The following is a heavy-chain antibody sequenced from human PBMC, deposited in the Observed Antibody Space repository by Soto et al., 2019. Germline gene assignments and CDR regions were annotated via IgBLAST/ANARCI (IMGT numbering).Heavy chain of an antibody. CDR1: GGSFSGYY. D-gene: IGHD2-15*01. V-gene: IGHV4-34*01. J-gene: IGHJ4*02. CDR3: ARGVVAATNFDY. Sequence: PSLTCAVYGGSFSGYYWSWIRQPPGKGLEWIGEINHSGSTNYNPSLKSRVTISVDTSKNQFSLKLSSVTAADTAVYYCARGVVAATNFDYWGQGTLVTVSS. CDR2: INHSGST.